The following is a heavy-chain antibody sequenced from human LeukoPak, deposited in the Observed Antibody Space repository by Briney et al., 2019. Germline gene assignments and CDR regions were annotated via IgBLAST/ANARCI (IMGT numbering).Heavy chain of an antibody. CDR3: AREEHRLAEAGTSAFDL. D-gene: IGHD6-13*01. CDR1: GFTFSENW. V-gene: IGHV3-74*01. CDR2: INRDGGLT. J-gene: IGHJ3*01. Sequence: GGSLRLSCVAAGFTFSENWMHWVRQAPGKGLAWVSHINRDGGLTNYADSVKGRFTISRDNARNTVYLQMSSLRVEDTAIYFCAREEHRLAEAGTSAFDLGGQGTLVTVSP.